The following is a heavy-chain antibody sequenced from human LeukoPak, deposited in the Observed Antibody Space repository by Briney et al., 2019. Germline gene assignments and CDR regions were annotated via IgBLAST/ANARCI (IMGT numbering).Heavy chain of an antibody. Sequence: PGGSLRLSCIASGFTFGDYGLSWVRQAPGKGLEWVGFIRSNTYGGTTEYAASVKGRFTISRDDSKSIAYLQMNSLKTEDTAVYYCTTGFWQLGPFDYWGQGTLVTVSS. CDR1: GFTFGDYG. CDR2: IRSNTYGGTT. V-gene: IGHV3-49*04. D-gene: IGHD6-6*01. J-gene: IGHJ4*02. CDR3: TTGFWQLGPFDY.